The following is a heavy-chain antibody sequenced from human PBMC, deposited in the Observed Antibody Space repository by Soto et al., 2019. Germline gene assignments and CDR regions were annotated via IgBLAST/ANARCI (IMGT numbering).Heavy chain of an antibody. CDR3: VRRGGGYYYYYLDV. Sequence: QVQLQESGPGLVKPSETLSLTCTVSAGSISSYYWSWIRQPPGKGLEWIGYIYDSGSTNYDPSLKSRVTIAIDTSKNQFPLNLSSVTAADTAVYYGVRRGGGYYYYYLDVWGRGTTVTVSS. CDR1: AGSISSYY. D-gene: IGHD2-15*01. V-gene: IGHV4-59*08. J-gene: IGHJ6*03. CDR2: IYDSGST.